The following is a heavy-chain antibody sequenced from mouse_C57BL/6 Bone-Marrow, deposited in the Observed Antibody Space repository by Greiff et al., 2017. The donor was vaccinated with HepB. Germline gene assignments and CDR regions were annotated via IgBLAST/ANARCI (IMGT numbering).Heavy chain of an antibody. V-gene: IGHV5-6*02. CDR3: ARPRDGYYPYFDV. J-gene: IGHJ1*03. CDR2: ISSGGSYT. D-gene: IGHD2-3*01. Sequence: EVMLVESGGDLVKPGGSLKLSCAASGFTFSSYGMSWVRQTPDKRLEWVATISSGGSYTYYPDSVKGRFTISRDNAKNTLYLHMSSLKSEDTAMYYCARPRDGYYPYFDVWGTGTTVTVSS. CDR1: GFTFSSYG.